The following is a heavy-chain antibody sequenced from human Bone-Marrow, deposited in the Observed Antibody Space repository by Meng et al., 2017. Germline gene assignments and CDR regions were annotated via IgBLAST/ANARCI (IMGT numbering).Heavy chain of an antibody. J-gene: IGHJ4*02. Sequence: GQLVGSGGGVVQPGRSLRLSCAASGFTFSSYAMHWVRQAPGKGLEWVAVISYDGSNKYYADSVKGRFTISRDNSKNTLYLQMNSLRAEDTAVYYCARDREVGEFDYWGQGTLVTVSS. CDR3: ARDREVGEFDY. V-gene: IGHV3-30*01. D-gene: IGHD1-26*01. CDR1: GFTFSSYA. CDR2: ISYDGSNK.